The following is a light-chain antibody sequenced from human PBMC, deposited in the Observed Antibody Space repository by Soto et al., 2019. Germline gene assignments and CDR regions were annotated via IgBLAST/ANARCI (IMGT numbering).Light chain of an antibody. V-gene: IGKV3-15*01. CDR1: QSVTTY. CDR3: QQYNNWWT. J-gene: IGKJ1*01. Sequence: EIVLTQSPPTLSLSQRKRATLSCRASQSVTTYLAWYQQKPGQAPRPLIYGASTRATGIPARFTGSGSGTEFTLTISSLQFDDSAVYYCQQYNNWWTFGQRAKAHIK. CDR2: GAS.